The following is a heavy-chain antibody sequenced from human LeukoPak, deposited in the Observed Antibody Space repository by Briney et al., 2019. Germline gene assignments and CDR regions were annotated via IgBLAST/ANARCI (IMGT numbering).Heavy chain of an antibody. CDR1: GYTFTSYD. J-gene: IGHJ4*02. D-gene: IGHD4-17*01. CDR2: MNPNSGNT. CDR3: ARYGHSPFFDY. Sequence: ASVKVSCKASGYTFTSYDINWVRQATGQGLEWMGWMNPNSGNTGYAQKFRGRVVMTRDMSTSTVYMELSSLRSEDTAVYFCARYGHSPFFDYWGQGTLVIVSS. V-gene: IGHV1-8*01.